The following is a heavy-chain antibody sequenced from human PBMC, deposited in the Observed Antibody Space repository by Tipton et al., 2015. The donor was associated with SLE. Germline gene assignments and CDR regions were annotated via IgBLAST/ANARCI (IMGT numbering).Heavy chain of an antibody. V-gene: IGHV4-61*02. Sequence: TLSLTCTVSGVSISSGSYYWNWVRQPAGKGLEWIGRIYTTGSPYYNPSLESRVVMSMDKSKNQFSLKLTAVTAADTAVYYCARDTRDWFLSESWGQGALVTVSS. CDR2: IYTTGSP. J-gene: IGHJ4*02. CDR3: ARDTRDWFLSES. CDR1: GVSISSGSYY. D-gene: IGHD3-9*01.